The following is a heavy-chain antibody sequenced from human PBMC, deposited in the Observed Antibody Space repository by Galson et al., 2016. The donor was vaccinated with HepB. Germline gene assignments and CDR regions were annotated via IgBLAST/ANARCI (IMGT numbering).Heavy chain of an antibody. CDR1: GGSFSGHR. V-gene: IGHV4-59*11. CDR3: ARYSRVTMKY. Sequence: SETLSLTCAVSGGSFSGHRWSWLRQVPGKGLEWVGFIHFSGTTNYNPALKSRVTISLDTSKNQFYLRLNSVTAADTAVYFCARYSRVTMKYWGQGTLVTVSS. J-gene: IGHJ4*02. CDR2: IHFSGTT. D-gene: IGHD4-17*01.